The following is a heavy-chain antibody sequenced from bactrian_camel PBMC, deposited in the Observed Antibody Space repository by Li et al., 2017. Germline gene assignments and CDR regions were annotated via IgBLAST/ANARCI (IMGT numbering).Heavy chain of an antibody. CDR1: GYAFSSCG. Sequence: HVQLVESGGGSVQAGGSLKLSCAASGYAFSSCGMGWYRQAPGKERELVSAIRVDGTTNYVDSVQGRFTKSRDNAKDTMYLQLNSLKSEDTALYYCSTAAEYSNYGVTFAYWGPGTQVTVS. V-gene: IGHV3S55*01. J-gene: IGHJ6*01. CDR3: STAAEYSNYGVTFAY. CDR2: IRVDGTT. D-gene: IGHD4*01.